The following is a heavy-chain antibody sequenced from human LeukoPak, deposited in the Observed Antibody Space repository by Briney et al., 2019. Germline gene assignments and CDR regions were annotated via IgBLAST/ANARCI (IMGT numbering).Heavy chain of an antibody. V-gene: IGHV3-53*01. J-gene: IGHJ4*02. CDR2: IYSGGST. CDR3: ARGGNSALWY. Sequence: GGSLRLSCAASVFTVSSNYMSWVRQAPGKGLEWVSVIYSGGSTYHADSVKGRFTISRDNSKNTLHLQMNSLRAEDTAVYYCARGGNSALWYWGQGTLVTVSS. D-gene: IGHD4-23*01. CDR1: VFTVSSNY.